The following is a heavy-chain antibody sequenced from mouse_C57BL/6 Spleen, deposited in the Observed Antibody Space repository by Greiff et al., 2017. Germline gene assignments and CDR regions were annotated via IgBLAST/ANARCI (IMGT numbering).Heavy chain of an antibody. CDR2: INPYNGDT. CDR1: GYSFTGYF. CDR3: ARSDYDDGYWYFDV. Sequence: EVHLVESGPELVKPGDSVKISCKASGYSFTGYFMNWVMQSHGQSLEWIGRINPYNGDTFYNQKFKGKATLTVDKSSSTAHMELRSLTSEDSAVYYCARSDYDDGYWYFDVWGTGTTVTVSS. J-gene: IGHJ1*03. V-gene: IGHV1-20*01. D-gene: IGHD2-4*01.